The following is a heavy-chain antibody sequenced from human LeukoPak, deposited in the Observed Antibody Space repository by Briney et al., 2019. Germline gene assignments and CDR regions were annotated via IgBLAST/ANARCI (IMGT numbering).Heavy chain of an antibody. J-gene: IGHJ4*02. CDR1: GFPFSAYA. Sequence: GSLRLSCVASGFPFSAYAMNWVRQAPGKGLEWVSSISSSSSYIYYADSLKGRFTISRDNAKNSLYLQMNSLRAEDTAVYYCARWNQRGYSSSHLDYWGQGTLVTVSS. V-gene: IGHV3-21*01. CDR3: ARWNQRGYSSSHLDY. D-gene: IGHD6-6*01. CDR2: ISSSSSYI.